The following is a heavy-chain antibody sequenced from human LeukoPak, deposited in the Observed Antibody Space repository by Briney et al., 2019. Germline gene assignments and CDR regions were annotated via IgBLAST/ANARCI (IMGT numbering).Heavy chain of an antibody. J-gene: IGHJ4*02. CDR1: GFTFSSYA. V-gene: IGHV3-23*01. CDR2: ISGSGGST. Sequence: GGSLRLSCAASGFTFSSYAMSWVRQAPGKGLEWVSAISGSGGSTYYADSVKGRFTISRDNSKNTLYLQMNSLRAEDTAVYCCAKVADSSGWYGSDLDYWGQGTLVTVSS. D-gene: IGHD6-19*01. CDR3: AKVADSSGWYGSDLDY.